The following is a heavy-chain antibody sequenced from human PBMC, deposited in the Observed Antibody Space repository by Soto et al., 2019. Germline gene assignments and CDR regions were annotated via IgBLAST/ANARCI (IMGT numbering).Heavy chain of an antibody. V-gene: IGHV3-30*03. CDR3: TREVASCY. J-gene: IGHJ4*02. CDR1: GFTVSTYG. D-gene: IGHD2-15*01. Sequence: QVQLVESGGGVVQPGRSLRLSCAVSGFTVSTYGMHWVRQAPGKGLEWVAVISRDGGTKYYADSVKGRFTISRDNSRNILFLEMNSLIGDEMTVYYSTREVASCYWGLATLVTVSS. CDR2: ISRDGGTK.